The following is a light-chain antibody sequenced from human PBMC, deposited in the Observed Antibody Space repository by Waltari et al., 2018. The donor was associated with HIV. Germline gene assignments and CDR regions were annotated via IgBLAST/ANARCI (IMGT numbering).Light chain of an antibody. CDR1: SDSVSINYY. CDR3: ALYMTGAKWV. CDR2: RTF. V-gene: IGLV8-61*01. Sequence: QTVVTQEPSFSVSPGGTVTLTCALNSDSVSINYYPGCFQQTPGQATRTLSSRTFSRSFGVHELFSGSILGNKAALTITGAQADDDSVYFCALYMTGAKWVFGGGTKLTVL. J-gene: IGLJ3*02.